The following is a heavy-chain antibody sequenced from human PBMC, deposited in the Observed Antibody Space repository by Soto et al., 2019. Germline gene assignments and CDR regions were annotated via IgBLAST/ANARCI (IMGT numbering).Heavy chain of an antibody. Sequence: QVQLVESGGDLVKPGGSLRLSCAASGYTFSDYYMSLIRQAPGKGLEWISYIDTSGTKIYYADSVKGRFTITRDNAKNSLYLEMNSLRDEDTAVYYCASHYDMWSGYLSPVDYWGQGTLVTVSS. V-gene: IGHV3-11*01. J-gene: IGHJ4*02. D-gene: IGHD3-3*01. CDR3: ASHYDMWSGYLSPVDY. CDR1: GYTFSDYY. CDR2: IDTSGTKI.